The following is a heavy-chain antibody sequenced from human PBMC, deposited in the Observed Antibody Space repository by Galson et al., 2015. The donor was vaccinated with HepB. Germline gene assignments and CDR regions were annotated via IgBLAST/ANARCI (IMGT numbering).Heavy chain of an antibody. Sequence: SVKVSCKASGYTFIDYHVHWVRQAPGQGLEWMGWINPNSGGTNYAQKFQGKVTMTRDTSINTAYMELSRLRSGDTAVYYCARDYYDSSGPPAEYFQHWGQCTLFTVSS. CDR1: GYTFIDYH. CDR3: ARDYYDSSGPPAEYFQH. V-gene: IGHV1-2*02. J-gene: IGHJ1*01. CDR2: INPNSGGT. D-gene: IGHD3-22*01.